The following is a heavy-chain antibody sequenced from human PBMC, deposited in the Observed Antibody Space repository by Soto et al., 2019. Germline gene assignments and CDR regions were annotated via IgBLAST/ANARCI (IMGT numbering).Heavy chain of an antibody. CDR2: IIPIFGTA. D-gene: IGHD6-6*01. CDR1: GGTFSSYA. J-gene: IGHJ2*01. V-gene: IGHV1-69*01. Sequence: QVQLVQSGAEVKKPGSSVKVSCKASGGTFSSYAISWVRQAPGQGLEWLGGIIPIFGTANYAQKFQGRVTITADDSTSTVYMELSSLRSEDTDGYYCARGGIEYSSENWYFDLLGRGTLVTVSS. CDR3: ARGGIEYSSENWYFDL.